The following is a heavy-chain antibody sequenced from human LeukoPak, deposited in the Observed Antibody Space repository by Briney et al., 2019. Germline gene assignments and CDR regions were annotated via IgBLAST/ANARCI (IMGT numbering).Heavy chain of an antibody. J-gene: IGHJ3*02. Sequence: SVKVSCKGSGGTFSSYAITWLRPAPGQGLEWMGRIIPIFGTTNYAQRFQGRVTIAADTTTSTAYMHRTGLRSEDTAVYYCARVLEYYYDPFGDFYIWGPERIVIVSS. CDR1: GGTFSSYA. D-gene: IGHD3-22*01. V-gene: IGHV1-69*06. CDR3: ARVLEYYYDPFGDFYI. CDR2: IIPIFGTT.